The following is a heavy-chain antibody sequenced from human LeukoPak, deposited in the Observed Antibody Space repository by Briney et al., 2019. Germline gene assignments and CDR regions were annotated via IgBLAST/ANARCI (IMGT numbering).Heavy chain of an antibody. V-gene: IGHV1-69*04. Sequence: GSSVKVSCKASGGTFSSYAISWVRQAPGQGLEWMGRIIPILGIANYAQKFQGRVTITADKSTSTAYMELSSLRSEDTAVYYCARYSGYDIGFDYWGQGTLVTVSS. D-gene: IGHD5-12*01. CDR3: ARYSGYDIGFDY. CDR1: GGTFSSYA. CDR2: IIPILGIA. J-gene: IGHJ4*02.